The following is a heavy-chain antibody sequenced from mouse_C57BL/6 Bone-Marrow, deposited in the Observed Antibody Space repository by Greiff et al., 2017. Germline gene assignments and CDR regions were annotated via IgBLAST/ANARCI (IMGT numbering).Heavy chain of an antibody. Sequence: QVQLQQPGAELVMPGASVKLSCKASGYTFTSYWMHWVKQRPGQGLEWIGEIDPSDSYTNYNQKFKGKSTLTVDKSSSTAYMQLSSLTSEDAAVYDCARRRENVWFAYWGQGTLVTVSA. CDR1: GYTFTSYW. V-gene: IGHV1-69*01. J-gene: IGHJ3*01. CDR2: IDPSDSYT. CDR3: ARRRENVWFAY. D-gene: IGHD3-3*01.